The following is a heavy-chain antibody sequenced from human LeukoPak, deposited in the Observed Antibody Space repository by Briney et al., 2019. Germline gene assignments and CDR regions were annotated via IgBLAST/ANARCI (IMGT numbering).Heavy chain of an antibody. CDR3: ARDLSRGRSGYEY. J-gene: IGHJ4*02. V-gene: IGHV3-7*01. Sequence: GGSLRLSCAASGFTFSSYWMSWVRQAPGKGLEWVANIKQDGSEKYYVDSVKGRFTISRDNAKNSLYLQMNSLRAEDTAVYYCARDLSRGRSGYEYWGQGTLVTVSS. CDR1: GFTFSSYW. CDR2: IKQDGSEK. D-gene: IGHD3-3*01.